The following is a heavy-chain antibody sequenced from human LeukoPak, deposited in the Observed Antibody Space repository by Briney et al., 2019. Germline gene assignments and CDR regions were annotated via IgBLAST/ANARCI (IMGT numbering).Heavy chain of an antibody. Sequence: PSETLSLTCAVYGGSFSGYYWSWIRQPPGKGLEWIGEINHSGSTNYNPSLKSRVTISVDTSKNQFSLKLSSVTAADTAVYYCARGRIGYYDSRTKRVRRFQMVYFDYWGQGTLVTVSS. CDR2: INHSGST. CDR3: ARGRIGYYDSRTKRVRRFQMVYFDY. CDR1: GGSFSGYY. V-gene: IGHV4-34*01. J-gene: IGHJ4*02. D-gene: IGHD3-22*01.